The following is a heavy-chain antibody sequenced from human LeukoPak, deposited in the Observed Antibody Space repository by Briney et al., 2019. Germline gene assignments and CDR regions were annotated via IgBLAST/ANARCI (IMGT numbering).Heavy chain of an antibody. D-gene: IGHD2-21*02. J-gene: IGHJ4*02. CDR3: ARGHNSRAGVTDCCPLDF. CDR1: GFTVSSNY. V-gene: IGHV3-53*01. Sequence: GGSLRLSCAASGFTVSSNYMSWVRQTPGRGLEWVSVIYSGGSIYYADFAKGRFTISRDNSKNMLYLQMNSLRAEDTAIYYCARGHNSRAGVTDCCPLDFWGQGTLVTVSS. CDR2: IYSGGSI.